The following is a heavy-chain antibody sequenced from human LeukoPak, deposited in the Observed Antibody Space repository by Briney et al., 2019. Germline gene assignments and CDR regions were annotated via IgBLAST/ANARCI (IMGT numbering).Heavy chain of an antibody. CDR1: GFTFSSYA. D-gene: IGHD3-9*01. J-gene: IGHJ4*02. CDR3: AKDGLRYFDWFTTGDC. Sequence: GSLRLSCAASGFTFSSYAMSWVRQAPGKGLGWVSAISGSGGSTYYADSVKGRFTISRDNSKNTLYLQMNSLRAEDTAGYYCAKDGLRYFDWFTTGDCWGQGTLVTVS. V-gene: IGHV3-23*01. CDR2: ISGSGGST.